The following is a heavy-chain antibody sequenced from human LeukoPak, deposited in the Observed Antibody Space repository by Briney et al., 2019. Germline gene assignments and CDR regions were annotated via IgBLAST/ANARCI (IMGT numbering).Heavy chain of an antibody. J-gene: IGHJ3*02. CDR3: ARPEGSDAFDI. V-gene: IGHV3-21*01. Sequence: GGSLRLSCAASGFTSSSYSMNWVRQAPGKGLEWVSSISSSSSYIYYADSVKGRFTISRDNAKNSLYLQMNSLRAEDTAVYYCARPEGSDAFDIWGQGTMVTVSS. CDR2: ISSSSSYI. CDR1: GFTSSSYS.